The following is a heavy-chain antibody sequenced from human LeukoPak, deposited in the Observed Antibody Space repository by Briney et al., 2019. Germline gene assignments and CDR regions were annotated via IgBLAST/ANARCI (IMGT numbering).Heavy chain of an antibody. Sequence: ASVKVSCKASGYTFTGYYMHWVRQAPGQGLEWMGRINPNSGDTNYAQKFQGRVTMTRDTSISTAYMELSRLRSDDTAVYYCARDLSEDDFWSGSNYWGQGTLVTVSS. D-gene: IGHD3-3*01. CDR1: GYTFTGYY. CDR3: ARDLSEDDFWSGSNY. V-gene: IGHV1-2*02. J-gene: IGHJ4*02. CDR2: INPNSGDT.